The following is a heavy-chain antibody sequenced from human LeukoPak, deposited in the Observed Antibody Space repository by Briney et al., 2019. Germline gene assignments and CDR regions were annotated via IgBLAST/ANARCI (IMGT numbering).Heavy chain of an antibody. Sequence: GGSLRLSYAASGFTFSSYAMPWVRQAPGKGLEWVAVISYDGSNKYYADSVKGRFTISRDNSKSTLYLQMNSLRAEDTAVYYCARDLDIVVVVAAKGTLDYWGQGTLVTVSS. J-gene: IGHJ4*02. V-gene: IGHV3-30-3*01. CDR3: ARDLDIVVVVAAKGTLDY. D-gene: IGHD2-15*01. CDR2: ISYDGSNK. CDR1: GFTFSSYA.